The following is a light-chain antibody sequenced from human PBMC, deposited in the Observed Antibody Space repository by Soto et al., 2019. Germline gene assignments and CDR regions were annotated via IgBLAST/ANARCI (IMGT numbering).Light chain of an antibody. J-gene: IGLJ1*01. CDR2: EVS. CDR3: CSYGGSYV. Sequence: QSVLTQPASVSGSPGQSITISCTGTSSDVGSYNLVSWYQQYPGKAPKVMIYEVSKRPSGVSNRFSGSKSGNTASLTISGLQAEDEADYYCCSYGGSYVFGPGTKVTVL. CDR1: SSDVGSYNL. V-gene: IGLV2-23*02.